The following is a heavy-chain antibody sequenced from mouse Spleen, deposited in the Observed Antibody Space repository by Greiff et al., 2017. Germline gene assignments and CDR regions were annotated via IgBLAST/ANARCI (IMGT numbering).Heavy chain of an antibody. CDR2: IDPSDSYT. CDR1: GYTFTSYW. Sequence: VQLQQPGAELVMPGASVKLSCKASGYTFTSYWMHWVKQRPGQGLEWIGEIDPSDSYTNYNQKFKGKATLTVDKSSSTAYMQLSSLTSEDSAVYYCARFVYDAMDYWGQGTSVTVSS. J-gene: IGHJ4*01. V-gene: IGHV1-69*01. CDR3: ARFVYDAMDY.